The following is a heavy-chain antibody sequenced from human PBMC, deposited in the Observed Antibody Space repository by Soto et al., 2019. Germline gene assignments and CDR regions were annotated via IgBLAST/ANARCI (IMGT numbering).Heavy chain of an antibody. CDR1: GFTFSSYS. CDR2: ISSSSSYI. CDR3: ARDQNYDILTGYSSLAYYYYGMDV. Sequence: VGSLRLSCAASGFTFSSYSMNWVRQAPGKGLEWVSSISSSSSYIYYADSVKGRFTISRDNAKNSLYLQMNSLRAEDTAVYYCARDQNYDILTGYSSLAYYYYGMDVWGQGTTVTVSS. D-gene: IGHD3-9*01. V-gene: IGHV3-21*01. J-gene: IGHJ6*02.